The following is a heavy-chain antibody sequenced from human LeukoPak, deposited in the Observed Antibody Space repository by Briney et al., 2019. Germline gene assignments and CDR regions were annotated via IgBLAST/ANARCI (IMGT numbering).Heavy chain of an antibody. J-gene: IGHJ4*02. Sequence: SQTLSLTCTVSGGSINSGGYYWSWIRQPPGKGLEWIGEINHSGSTNYNPSLKSRVTISVDTSKNQFSLKLSSVTAADTAVYYCARDGATVTTSGYFDYWGQGTLVTVSS. V-gene: IGHV4-30-2*01. CDR1: GGSINSGGYY. CDR3: ARDGATVTTSGYFDY. D-gene: IGHD4-17*01. CDR2: INHSGST.